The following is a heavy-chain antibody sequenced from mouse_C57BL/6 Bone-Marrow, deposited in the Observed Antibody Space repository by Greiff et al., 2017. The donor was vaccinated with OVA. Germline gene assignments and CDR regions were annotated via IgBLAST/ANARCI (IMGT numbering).Heavy chain of an antibody. CDR2: IYPRSGNT. CDR1: GYTFTSYG. Sequence: QVQLQQSGAELARPGASVKLSCKASGYTFTSYGISWVKQRTGQGLEWIGEIYPRSGNTYYNEKFKGKATLTADKSSSTAYMELRSLTSEDSAVYFCARKFPEITTPYYFDYWGQGTTLTVSS. J-gene: IGHJ2*01. V-gene: IGHV1-81*01. CDR3: ARKFPEITTPYYFDY. D-gene: IGHD1-1*01.